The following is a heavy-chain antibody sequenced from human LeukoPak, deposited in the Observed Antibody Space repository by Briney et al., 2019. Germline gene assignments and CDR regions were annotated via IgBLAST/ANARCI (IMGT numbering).Heavy chain of an antibody. J-gene: IGHJ6*04. CDR2: ISSSGSTI. CDR3: AELGITMIGGV. V-gene: IGHV3-48*03. D-gene: IGHD3-10*02. Sequence: GGSLRLSCAASGFTFSSYEMNWVRQAPGKGLEWVSYISSSGSTIHYADSVKGRFTISRDNAKNSLYLQMNSLRAEDTAVYYCAELGITMIGGVWGKGTTVAVSS. CDR1: GFTFSSYE.